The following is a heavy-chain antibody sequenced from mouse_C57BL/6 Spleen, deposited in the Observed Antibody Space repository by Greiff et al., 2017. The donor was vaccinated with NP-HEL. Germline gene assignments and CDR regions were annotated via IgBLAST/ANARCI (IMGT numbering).Heavy chain of an antibody. CDR2: INYDGSST. D-gene: IGHD3-3*01. J-gene: IGHJ4*01. CDR1: GFTFSDYY. V-gene: IGHV5-16*01. CDR3: ARDRGDY. Sequence: EVQLVESEGGLVQPGSSMTLSCTASGFTFSDYYMAWVRQVPEKGLEWVANINYDGSSTYYLDSLKSRFIISRDNAKNILYLQMSSLKSEDTATYYCARDRGDYWGQGTSVTVSS.